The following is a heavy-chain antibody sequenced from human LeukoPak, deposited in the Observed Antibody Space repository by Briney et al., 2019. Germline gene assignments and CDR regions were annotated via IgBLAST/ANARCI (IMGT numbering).Heavy chain of an antibody. CDR3: AKDRGYYYDSTHLAWYFDL. CDR2: IRYDGSNK. V-gene: IGHV3-30*02. Sequence: PGGSLRLSCAASGFTFSSYGMHWVRQAPGKGLEWVAFIRYDGSNKYYADSVKGRFTISRDNSKNTLYLRMNSLRAEDTAVYYCAKDRGYYYDSTHLAWYFDLRGRGTLVTVSS. J-gene: IGHJ2*01. D-gene: IGHD3-22*01. CDR1: GFTFSSYG.